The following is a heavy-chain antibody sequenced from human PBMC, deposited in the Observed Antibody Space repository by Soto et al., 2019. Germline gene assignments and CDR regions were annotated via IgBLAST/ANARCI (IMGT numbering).Heavy chain of an antibody. CDR2: IWFDGSKK. Sequence: GGSLRLSCAASGFTFSSYGMHWVRQAPGKGLEWVALIWFDGSKKSYADSVKGRFTISRDNSKSTLYLQMNSLRADDTAVYYCARHYGDYGLAAFDIWGQETMVTVSS. J-gene: IGHJ3*02. CDR1: GFTFSSYG. CDR3: ARHYGDYGLAAFDI. D-gene: IGHD4-17*01. V-gene: IGHV3-33*01.